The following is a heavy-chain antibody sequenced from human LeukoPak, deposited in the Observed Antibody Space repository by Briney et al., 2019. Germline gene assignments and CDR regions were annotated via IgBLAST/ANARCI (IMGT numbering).Heavy chain of an antibody. Sequence: GGSLRLSCAASGFTFSSYAMHWVRQAPGKGLEWVAVILYDGSNKYYADSVKGRFTISRDNSKNTLYLQMNSLRAEDTAVYYCARDKGKLRYFDWLSRGGYYYYYGMDVWGKGTTVTVSS. J-gene: IGHJ6*04. CDR2: ILYDGSNK. CDR1: GFTFSSYA. D-gene: IGHD3-9*01. CDR3: ARDKGKLRYFDWLSRGGYYYYYGMDV. V-gene: IGHV3-30*04.